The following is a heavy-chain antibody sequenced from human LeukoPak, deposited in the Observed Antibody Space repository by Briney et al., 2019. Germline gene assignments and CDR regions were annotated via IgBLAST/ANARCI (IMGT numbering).Heavy chain of an antibody. Sequence: SQTLSLTCAISGDSVSSNSVTWNWIRQSPSRGLEWLGRTYYRSTWYNDYAVSVKGRITINPDTSKDQFSLQLNSVTPEDTAVYYCARDRDPAAFDIWGQGTMVTVSS. J-gene: IGHJ3*02. CDR1: GDSVSSNSVT. CDR3: ARDRDPAAFDI. CDR2: TYYRSTWYN. V-gene: IGHV6-1*01.